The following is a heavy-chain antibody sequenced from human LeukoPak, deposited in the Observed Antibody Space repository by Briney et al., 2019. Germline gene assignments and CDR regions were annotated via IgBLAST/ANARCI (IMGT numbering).Heavy chain of an antibody. CDR1: GFTLSSYG. CDR3: ARGVRTSIAAAGTFTYFQH. Sequence: PGRTLRLSCAASGFTLSSYGMHWVRQAPGKGLEWVAVIWYDGSNKYYADSVKGRFTISRDNSKNTLYLQMNSLRAEDTAVYYCARGVRTSIAAAGTFTYFQHWGQGTLVTVSS. V-gene: IGHV3-33*01. J-gene: IGHJ1*01. CDR2: IWYDGSNK. D-gene: IGHD6-13*01.